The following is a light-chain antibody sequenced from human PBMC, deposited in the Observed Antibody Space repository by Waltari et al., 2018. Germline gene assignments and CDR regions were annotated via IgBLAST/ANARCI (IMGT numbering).Light chain of an antibody. CDR2: AAS. CDR1: QSVSSD. Sequence: EMVMTQSPATLSASPGERATLSYRARQSVSSDLAWYQQNTGQAPRLLIYAASNRATGIPARFNGGGSGTEFTLTISSLQSGDSAVYYCQQYNNWPLTFGQGTKVEIK. V-gene: IGKV3-15*01. J-gene: IGKJ1*01. CDR3: QQYNNWPLT.